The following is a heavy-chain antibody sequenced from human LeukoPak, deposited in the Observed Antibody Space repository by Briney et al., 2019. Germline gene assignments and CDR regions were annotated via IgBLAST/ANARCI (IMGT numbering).Heavy chain of an antibody. CDR2: ITAYAGDT. Sequence: ASVKVSCKASGFSSPSYGISWVRRAPGQGLEWIVWITAYAGDTNYAEKFQGRVTIATDTSTSTASMELWSLRSEDTAVYYCARDWQLPSGTDVFDIWGQGTEVTVSS. CDR3: ARDWQLPSGTDVFDI. D-gene: IGHD1-1*01. CDR1: GFSSPSYG. J-gene: IGHJ3*02. V-gene: IGHV1-18*01.